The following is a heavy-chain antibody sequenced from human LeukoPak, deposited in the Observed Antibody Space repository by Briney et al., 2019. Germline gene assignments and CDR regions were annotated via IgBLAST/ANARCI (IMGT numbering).Heavy chain of an antibody. J-gene: IGHJ4*02. D-gene: IGHD5-18*01. Sequence: AGGSLRLSCAVSGITLSNYGMSWVRQAPGKGLEWVAGIRGSGGSTNYADSVKGRFTISRDNSKNTLYLHMSSLRAEDTAVYYCAKVSTAIHLGGYFDYWGQGTLVTVSS. CDR2: IRGSGGST. V-gene: IGHV3-23*01. CDR3: AKVSTAIHLGGYFDY. CDR1: GITLSNYG.